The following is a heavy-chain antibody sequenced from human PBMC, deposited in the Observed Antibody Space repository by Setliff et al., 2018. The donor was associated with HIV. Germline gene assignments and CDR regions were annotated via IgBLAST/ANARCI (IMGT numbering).Heavy chain of an antibody. CDR2: ISAYTGHT. V-gene: IGHV1-18*01. CDR1: GYSFINYG. D-gene: IGHD1-26*01. CDR3: ARARLQGIVTAVGPRDNCLDP. Sequence: ASVKVSCKASGYSFINYGISWVRQAPGQGPEWMGWISAYTGHTDYAPRLLGRVTMTTDTSTSTAYMELRSLTSDDTAVYYCARARLQGIVTAVGPRDNCLDPWGQGTRITVSS. J-gene: IGHJ5*02.